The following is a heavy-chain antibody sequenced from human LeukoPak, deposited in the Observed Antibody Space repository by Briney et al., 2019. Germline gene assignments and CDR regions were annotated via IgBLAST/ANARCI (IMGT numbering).Heavy chain of an antibody. Sequence: GGSLRLSCAASGFTFSSYGIHWVRQAPVKGLEWVAFIRYDGSDKYFADIVKGRFTISRDNSKNTVYLQMNSLRVEDMAIYYCARDPLTGSYGVNWLDPWGQGTLVTVSS. CDR1: GFTFSSYG. V-gene: IGHV3-30*02. CDR2: IRYDGSDK. CDR3: ARDPLTGSYGVNWLDP. D-gene: IGHD1-26*01. J-gene: IGHJ5*02.